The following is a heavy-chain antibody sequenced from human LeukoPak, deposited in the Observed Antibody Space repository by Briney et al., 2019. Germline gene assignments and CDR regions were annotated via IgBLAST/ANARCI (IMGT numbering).Heavy chain of an antibody. D-gene: IGHD6-19*01. CDR2: ISGSGGST. J-gene: IGHJ4*02. V-gene: IGHV3-23*01. Sequence: GGSLRLSCAASGFTFSSYAMGWGRPAPGKGLEGGSAISGSGGSTYYADSVKGRFTISRDNSKNTLYLQMNSLRAEDTAVYYCAKHSSGWYGCFDYWGQGALVTVSS. CDR3: AKHSSGWYGCFDY. CDR1: GFTFSSYA.